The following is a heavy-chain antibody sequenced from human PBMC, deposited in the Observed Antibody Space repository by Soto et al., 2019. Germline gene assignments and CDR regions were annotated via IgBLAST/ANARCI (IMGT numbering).Heavy chain of an antibody. Sequence: QVPLVESGGGVVQPGRSLRLSCAVSGFTLSNYGMFWVRQAPGKGLEWVANIFHDGISTYYADSVKGRFTISRDTSQNTLYLQMDSLRAEHTALYYCTRRAYYYGMDVWGQGTTVTVSS. J-gene: IGHJ6*02. CDR1: GFTLSNYG. CDR3: TRRAYYYGMDV. CDR2: IFHDGIST. V-gene: IGHV3-33*01.